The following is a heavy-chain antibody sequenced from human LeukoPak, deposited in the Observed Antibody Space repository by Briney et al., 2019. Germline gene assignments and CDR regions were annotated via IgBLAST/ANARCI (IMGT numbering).Heavy chain of an antibody. D-gene: IGHD1-26*01. V-gene: IGHV3-23*01. CDR2: ISGSGVTT. J-gene: IGHJ1*01. CDR1: GFTFSSYA. CDR3: AKKVVVGATSPYSDFQD. Sequence: GGSLRLSCVASGFTFSSYAMSWVRQAPGKGLEWVSAISGSGVTTHYAGSVKGRFSISRDNSKNTLYLQMNSLRAEDTALYYCAKKVVVGATSPYSDFQDWGQGTLVAVSS.